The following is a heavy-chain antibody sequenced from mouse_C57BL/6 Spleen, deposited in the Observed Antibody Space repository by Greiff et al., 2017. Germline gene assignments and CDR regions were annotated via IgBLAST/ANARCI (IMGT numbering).Heavy chain of an antibody. D-gene: IGHD1-3*01. J-gene: IGHJ2*01. V-gene: IGHV1-55*01. Sequence: QVQLQQSGAELVKPGASVKMSCKASGYTFTTYPITWMKQSPGQGLEWIGDIHPGSGSTNYNEKFKSKATLTVDTSSSTAYMQLSSLASEDAAVYYCASKLDYWGQGTTLTVSS. CDR2: IHPGSGST. CDR3: ASKLDY. CDR1: GYTFTTYP.